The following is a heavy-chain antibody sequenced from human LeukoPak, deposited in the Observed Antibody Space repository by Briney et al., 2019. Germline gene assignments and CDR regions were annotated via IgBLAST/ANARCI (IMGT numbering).Heavy chain of an antibody. CDR2: ISDSGGRT. D-gene: IGHD3-22*01. CDR3: AKRGVVIRVILVGFHKEAYYFDS. V-gene: IGHV3-23*01. Sequence: GGSLRLSCAVSGITLSNYGMSWVRQAPGKGLEWVAGISDSGGRTNYADSVKGRFTISRDNPKNTLYLQMTSLRAEDTAVYFCAKRGVVIRVILVGFHKEAYYFDSWGQGTLVTVSS. J-gene: IGHJ4*02. CDR1: GITLSNYG.